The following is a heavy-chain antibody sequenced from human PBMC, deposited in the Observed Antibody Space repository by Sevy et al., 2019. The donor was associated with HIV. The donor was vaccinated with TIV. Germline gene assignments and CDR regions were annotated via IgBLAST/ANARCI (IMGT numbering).Heavy chain of an antibody. D-gene: IGHD3-3*01. V-gene: IGHV3-30-3*01. CDR2: ISYDGSNK. Sequence: GGSLRLSCAASGFTFSSYAMHWVRQAPGKGLEWVAVISYDGSNKYYADSVKGRFTISRDNSKNTLYLQMNSLRAEDTAVYYCARDGNLYDFWSGYPPPSYYCFGMDVWGQGTTVTVSS. CDR1: GFTFSSYA. J-gene: IGHJ6*02. CDR3: ARDGNLYDFWSGYPPPSYYCFGMDV.